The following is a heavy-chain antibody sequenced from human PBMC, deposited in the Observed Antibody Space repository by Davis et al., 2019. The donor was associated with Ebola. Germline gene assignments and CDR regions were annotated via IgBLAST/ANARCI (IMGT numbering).Heavy chain of an antibody. CDR1: GFTFSSYA. CDR2: ISYDGSNK. CDR3: ASWEAARLAYFDY. Sequence: PGGSLRLSCAASGFTFSSYAMHWVRQAPGKGLEWVAVISYDGSNKYYADSVKGRFTISRDNSKNTLYLQMNSLRAEDTAVYYCASWEAARLAYFDYWGQGTLVTVSS. J-gene: IGHJ4*02. V-gene: IGHV3-30-3*01. D-gene: IGHD6-6*01.